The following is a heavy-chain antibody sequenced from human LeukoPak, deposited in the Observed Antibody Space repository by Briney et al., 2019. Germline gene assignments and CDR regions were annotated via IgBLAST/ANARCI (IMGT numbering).Heavy chain of an antibody. CDR3: AKDPGPLAVAGPNYFDY. CDR2: ISGSGGST. Sequence: GGSLRLSCAASGFTFSSYAMSWVRQAPGKGLEWVSAISGSGGSTYYADSVKGRFTISRDNSKDTLYLQMNSLRAEDTAVYYCAKDPGPLAVAGPNYFDYWGQGTLVTVSS. J-gene: IGHJ4*02. V-gene: IGHV3-23*01. D-gene: IGHD6-19*01. CDR1: GFTFSSYA.